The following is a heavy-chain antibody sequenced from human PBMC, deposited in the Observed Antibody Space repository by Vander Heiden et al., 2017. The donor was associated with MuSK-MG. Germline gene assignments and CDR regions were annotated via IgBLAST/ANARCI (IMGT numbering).Heavy chain of an antibody. CDR2: IYYTGGT. CDR1: SGSISSGAYH. D-gene: IGHD3-22*01. J-gene: IGHJ3*01. Sequence: QVQLQESGPGLVKASETLSLSCTVSSGSISSGAYHWSWIRQHPGKGLEWIGYIYYTGGTSYYPSLKSRVSISLDTTKNQFSLKLGSVTAADTAVYYCARRHYYDSSDYYPGAFDVWGQGTMVTVSS. V-gene: IGHV4-31*03. CDR3: ARRHYYDSSDYYPGAFDV.